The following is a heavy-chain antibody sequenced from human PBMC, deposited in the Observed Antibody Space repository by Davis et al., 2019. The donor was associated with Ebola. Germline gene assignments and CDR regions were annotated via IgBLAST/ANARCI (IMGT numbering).Heavy chain of an antibody. Sequence: PGGSLRLSCAASGFTFSTYSMSWVRQAPGKGLEWVSSISSDSDYIYYADSVKGRFTISRDNAENSLYLQMNSLRAEDTAVYYCASERVQLWSTSMAWGQGTLVTVSS. CDR1: GFTFSTYS. D-gene: IGHD5-18*01. CDR2: ISSDSDYI. CDR3: ASERVQLWSTSMA. V-gene: IGHV3-21*01. J-gene: IGHJ5*02.